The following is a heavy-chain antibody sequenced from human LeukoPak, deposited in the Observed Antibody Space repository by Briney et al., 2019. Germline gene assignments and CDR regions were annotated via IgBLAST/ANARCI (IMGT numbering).Heavy chain of an antibody. V-gene: IGHV3-64*01. CDR3: ARSRGDDYGDV. D-gene: IGHD4-17*01. CDR2: ISSNGGST. CDR1: GFTFSSYA. Sequence: GGSLRLSCAASGFTFSSYAMPWVRQAPGKGLEYVSAISSNGGSTYYANSVKGRFTISRDNSKNTLYLQMGSLRAEDMAVYYCARSRGDDYGDVWGQGTLVTVSS. J-gene: IGHJ4*02.